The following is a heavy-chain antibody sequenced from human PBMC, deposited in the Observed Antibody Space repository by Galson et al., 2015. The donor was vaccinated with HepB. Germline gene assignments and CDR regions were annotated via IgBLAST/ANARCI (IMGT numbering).Heavy chain of an antibody. Sequence: VKPTQTLTLTCTLSGISITTDYTGVGWIRQPPGKALEWLALIYWDGNKYYSPSLKSRLSITTDTSENQVVLKMTNMDPVDTATYYCGHTAGWLADSWGQGTPVTVSS. CDR2: IYWDGNK. V-gene: IGHV2-5*02. J-gene: IGHJ4*02. D-gene: IGHD3-9*01. CDR3: GHTAGWLADS. CDR1: GISITTDYTG.